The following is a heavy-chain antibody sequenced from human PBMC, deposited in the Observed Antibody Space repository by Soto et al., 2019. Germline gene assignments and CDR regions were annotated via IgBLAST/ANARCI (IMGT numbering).Heavy chain of an antibody. CDR2: IHYSGST. Sequence: QVQLQESGPGLVKPSETLSLTCTVSGGSIINYYWSWIRQTPGKGLEWIGYIHYSGSTNYNPSLKSRVTISVDTSKNQFSLNLTSVTAADTAVYYCAAPPRYWGQGTLVSVSS. D-gene: IGHD6-6*01. J-gene: IGHJ4*01. V-gene: IGHV4-59*01. CDR3: AAPPRY. CDR1: GGSIINYY.